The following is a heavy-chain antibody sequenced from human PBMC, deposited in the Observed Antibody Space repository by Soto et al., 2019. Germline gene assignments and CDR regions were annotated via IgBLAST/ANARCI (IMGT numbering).Heavy chain of an antibody. Sequence: SVKVSCKASGGTFSSYAISWARQAPGQGLQWMGGIIPIFGTANYAQKFQGRITITADESTSTAYMELSSLRSEDTAVYYCARAGYCGGDCYYYFDYWGQGTQVTVSS. CDR2: IIPIFGTA. J-gene: IGHJ4*02. D-gene: IGHD2-21*02. CDR3: ARAGYCGGDCYYYFDY. CDR1: GGTFSSYA. V-gene: IGHV1-69*13.